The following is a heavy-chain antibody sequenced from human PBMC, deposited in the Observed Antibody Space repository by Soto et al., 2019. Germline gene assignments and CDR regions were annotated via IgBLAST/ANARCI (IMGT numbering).Heavy chain of an antibody. CDR2: IYYNGRT. CDR3: ARHSIPNTFYGSGSYYNPLNWFDP. V-gene: IGHV4-39*01. J-gene: IGHJ5*02. Sequence: QLQLQESGPGLVKPSETLSLTCTVSGGSISSSSYYWGWIRQPPGKGLEWIGSIYYNGRTYYNPSLKSRVTFSVATSKNQFALKLLSVTAADTAVYYCARHSIPNTFYGSGSYYNPLNWFDPWGQGTLVTVSS. CDR1: GGSISSSSYY. D-gene: IGHD3-10*01.